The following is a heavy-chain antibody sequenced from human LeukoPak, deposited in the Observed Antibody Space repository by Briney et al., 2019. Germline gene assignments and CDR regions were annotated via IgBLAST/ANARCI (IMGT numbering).Heavy chain of an antibody. J-gene: IGHJ4*02. V-gene: IGHV3-9*01. Sequence: PGGSLRLSCAASGFIFDDYAMHWVRQAPGKGLEWVSGISWDSDSIDYADSVKGRFTISRDNSKNSLYLQMNSLRAEDTALYYCAKDNSYYGSGSYFDYWGQGTLVTVSS. CDR1: GFIFDDYA. D-gene: IGHD3-10*01. CDR2: ISWDSDSI. CDR3: AKDNSYYGSGSYFDY.